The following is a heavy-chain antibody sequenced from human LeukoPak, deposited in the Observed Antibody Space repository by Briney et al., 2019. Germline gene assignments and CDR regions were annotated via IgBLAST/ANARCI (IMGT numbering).Heavy chain of an antibody. CDR1: GGSISSYY. V-gene: IGHV4-59*01. Sequence: SETLSLTCTVSGGSISSYYWSWIRQPPGKGLEWIGYIYYSGSTNYNPSLKSRVTISVDTSKNQFSLKLSSVTAADTAVYYCARAYITADFDYWGQGTLVTVSS. CDR2: IYYSGST. J-gene: IGHJ4*02. CDR3: ARAYITADFDY. D-gene: IGHD3-3*01.